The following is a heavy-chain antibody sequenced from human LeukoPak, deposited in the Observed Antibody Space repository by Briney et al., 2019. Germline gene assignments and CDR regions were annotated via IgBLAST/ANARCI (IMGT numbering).Heavy chain of an antibody. CDR1: GYSISSGYY. Sequence: SETLSLTCTVSGYSISSGYYWSWIRQPPGKGLEWIGEINHSGSTNYNPSLKSRVTISVDTSKNQFSLKLSSVTAADTAVYYCARGRKLHGFYFDYWGQGTLVTVSS. CDR3: ARGRKLHGFYFDY. V-gene: IGHV4-38-2*02. J-gene: IGHJ4*02. D-gene: IGHD1-7*01. CDR2: INHSGST.